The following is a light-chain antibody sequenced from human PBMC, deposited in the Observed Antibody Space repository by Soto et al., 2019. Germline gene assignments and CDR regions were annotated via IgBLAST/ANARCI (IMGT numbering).Light chain of an antibody. Sequence: QSALTQPASVSGSPGQSITISCTGISSDVGGYNYVSWYQQHPGKAPKLMIYEVSNRPSGVSNRFSGSKSGNTASLTISWLQAEDEADYYCSSYTSSSTLEVVFGEGTKLTVL. CDR2: EVS. CDR3: SSYTSSSTLEVV. V-gene: IGLV2-14*01. CDR1: SSDVGGYNY. J-gene: IGLJ2*01.